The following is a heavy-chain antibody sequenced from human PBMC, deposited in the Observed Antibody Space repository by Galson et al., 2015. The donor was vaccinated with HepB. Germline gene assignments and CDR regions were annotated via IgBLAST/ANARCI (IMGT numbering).Heavy chain of an antibody. V-gene: IGHV2-70*04. CDR1: GFSLSTRGMR. CDR2: LDWDDDK. CDR3: ARIVPTGVGAFDI. D-gene: IGHD7-27*01. Sequence: PALVKPTQTLTLTCTFSGFSLSTRGMRVSWIRQPPGKALEWLARLDWDDDKFYSTSLKTRLTISKDTSKNQVVLTMTNMDPVDTATYYCARIVPTGVGAFDIWGQGTMVTVSS. J-gene: IGHJ3*02.